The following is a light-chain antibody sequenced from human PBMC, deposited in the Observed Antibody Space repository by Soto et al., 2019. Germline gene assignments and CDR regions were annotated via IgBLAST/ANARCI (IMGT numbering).Light chain of an antibody. CDR3: QQRSNWPPT. V-gene: IGKV3-11*01. CDR2: DAS. Sequence: EVVLTQSPGTPSLSQGETATLSCRSSQSVSSYLAWYQQKPGQAPRLLIYDASNRATGIPARFSGSGSGTDFTLTISSLEPEDFAVYYCQQRSNWPPTFGQGTLLAI. J-gene: IGKJ5*01. CDR1: QSVSSY.